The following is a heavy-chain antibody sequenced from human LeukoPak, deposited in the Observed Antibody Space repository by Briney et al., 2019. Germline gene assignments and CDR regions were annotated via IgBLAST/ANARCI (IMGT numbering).Heavy chain of an antibody. CDR3: ASRTLRYFDPIT. Sequence: SETLSLTCAVYGGSFSGYYRSWIRQPPGKGLEWIGEINHSGSTNYNPSLKSRVTISVDTSKNQFSLKLSSVTAADTAVYYCASRTLRYFDPITWGQGTMVTVSS. CDR2: INHSGST. D-gene: IGHD3-9*01. V-gene: IGHV4-34*01. J-gene: IGHJ3*01. CDR1: GGSFSGYY.